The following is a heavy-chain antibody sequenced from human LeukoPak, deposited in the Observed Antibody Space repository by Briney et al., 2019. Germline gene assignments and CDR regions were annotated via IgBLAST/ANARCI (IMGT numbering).Heavy chain of an antibody. J-gene: IGHJ4*02. CDR1: GFTFSTYG. CDR2: IWSDASEK. Sequence: GRSLRLSCAASGFTFSTYGMHWVRQAPGRGLEWVAIIWSDASEKYYGDSVKGRFTISRDNSINTVSLQMNSLRAEDTAVYYCARRGSGTYNFDSWGQGTLVTVSS. CDR3: ARRGSGTYNFDS. D-gene: IGHD1-26*01. V-gene: IGHV3-33*03.